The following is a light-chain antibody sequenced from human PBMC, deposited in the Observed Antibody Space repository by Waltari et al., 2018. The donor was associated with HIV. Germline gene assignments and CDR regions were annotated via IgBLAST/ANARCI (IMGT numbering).Light chain of an antibody. J-gene: IGKJ1*01. Sequence: TLSTSEGDRITITCRASQNIDTWLAWYQQKTGKAPKLLVYKASSLESGVPTRFSGSGSGTEFTLTISSLQPDDYATYYCQHYNTSSPWTFGQGTRVDI. CDR3: QHYNTSSPWT. CDR1: QNIDTW. CDR2: KAS. V-gene: IGKV1-5*03.